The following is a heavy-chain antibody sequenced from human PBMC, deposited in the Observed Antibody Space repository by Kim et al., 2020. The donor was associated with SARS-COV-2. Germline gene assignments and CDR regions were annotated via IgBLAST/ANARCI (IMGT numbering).Heavy chain of an antibody. CDR3: AKRRSQWLVVGGLDY. J-gene: IGHJ4*02. Sequence: SMKGLFTISRDNSNNTVYIQSNSLRAEDTAVYYCAKRRSQWLVVGGLDYWGQRTLVTVSS. D-gene: IGHD6-19*01. V-gene: IGHV3-30*02.